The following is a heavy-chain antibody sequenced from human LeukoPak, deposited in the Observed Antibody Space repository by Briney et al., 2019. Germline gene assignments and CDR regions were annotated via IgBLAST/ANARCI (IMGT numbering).Heavy chain of an antibody. CDR2: IIPIFGTA. Sequence: SVKVSCKASGGTFSSYAISWVRQAPGQGLEWMGRIIPIFGTANYAQKFQGRVTITTDESTSTAYMELSSLRSEDTAVYYCAKAYYYDSSGYYYYYYYMDVWGKGTTVTVSS. CDR1: GGTFSSYA. D-gene: IGHD3-22*01. CDR3: AKAYYYDSSGYYYYYYYMDV. J-gene: IGHJ6*03. V-gene: IGHV1-69*05.